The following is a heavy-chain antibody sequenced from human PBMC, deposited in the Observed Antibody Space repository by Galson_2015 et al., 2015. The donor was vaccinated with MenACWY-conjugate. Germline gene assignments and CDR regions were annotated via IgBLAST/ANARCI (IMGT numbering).Heavy chain of an antibody. CDR2: ISSSSSYT. D-gene: IGHD2-2*01. J-gene: IGHJ6*02. CDR1: GFTFSDYY. V-gene: IGHV3-11*06. CDR3: ARGDIVVVPAAPHSPLKDGMDV. Sequence: SLRLSCAASGFTFSDYYMSWLRQAPGKGLEWVSYISSSSSYTNYADSVKGRFTISRDNAKNSLYLQMNSLRAEDTAVYYCARGDIVVVPAAPHSPLKDGMDVWGQGTTVTVSS.